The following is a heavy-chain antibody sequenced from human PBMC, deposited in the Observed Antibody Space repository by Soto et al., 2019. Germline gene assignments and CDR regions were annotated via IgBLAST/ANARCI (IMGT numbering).Heavy chain of an antibody. CDR1: GGSISSGGYS. D-gene: IGHD6-6*01. CDR2: IYYSGST. CDR3: AKCITALGPIDY. V-gene: IGHV4-61*08. J-gene: IGHJ4*02. Sequence: SETLSLTCAVSGGSISSGGYSWTWIRQPPGKGLEWIGYIYYSGSTNYNPSLKSRVTISVDTSKNQFSLKLSSVTAADTAVYYCAKCITALGPIDYWGQGTLVTVSS.